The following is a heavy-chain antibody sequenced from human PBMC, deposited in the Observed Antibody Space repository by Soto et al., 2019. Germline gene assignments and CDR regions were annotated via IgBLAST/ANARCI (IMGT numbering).Heavy chain of an antibody. Sequence: PGGSLRLSCAVYGFTFDDNAMHWVRQAPEKGLEWVSGINWKSDIGYADSVKGGFTISRDNAENSLYLQMNSLRAEDTALYYFAISQDRGGRTTFIYWGQGTQVTVSS. D-gene: IGHD3-16*01. J-gene: IGHJ4*02. CDR2: INWKSDI. V-gene: IGHV3-9*01. CDR1: GFTFDDNA. CDR3: AISQDRGGRTTFIY.